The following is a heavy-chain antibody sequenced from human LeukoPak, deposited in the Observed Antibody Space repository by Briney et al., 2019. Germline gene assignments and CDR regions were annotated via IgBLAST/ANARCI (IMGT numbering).Heavy chain of an antibody. CDR2: IYTSGST. CDR3: ARDRGDFWSGPLKIDY. J-gene: IGHJ4*02. Sequence: SETLSLTCTVSGGSISSYYWSWIRQPAGKGLEWIGRIYTSGSTNYNPSLKRRVTMSVDTSKNQFSLKLSSVTDGDTAVYYCARDRGDFWSGPLKIDYWGQGTLVTVSS. V-gene: IGHV4-4*07. CDR1: GGSISSYY. D-gene: IGHD3-3*01.